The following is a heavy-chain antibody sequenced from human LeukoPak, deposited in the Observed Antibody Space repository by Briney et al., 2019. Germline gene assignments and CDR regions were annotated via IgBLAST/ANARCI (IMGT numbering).Heavy chain of an antibody. CDR1: GGSFSGYY. D-gene: IGHD2-2*01. CDR3: ARGMVVPAAIYYYYYYMDV. V-gene: IGHV4-34*01. Sequence: SETLSLTCAVYGGSFSGYYWSWIRQPPGKGLEWIGEINHSGSTNYNPSPKSRVTISVDTSKNQFSLKLSSVTAADTAVYYCARGMVVPAAIYYYYYYMDVWGKGTTVTVSS. J-gene: IGHJ6*03. CDR2: INHSGST.